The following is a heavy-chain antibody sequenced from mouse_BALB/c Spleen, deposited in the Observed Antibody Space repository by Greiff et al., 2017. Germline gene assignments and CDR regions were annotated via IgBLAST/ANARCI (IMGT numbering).Heavy chain of an antibody. CDR1: GFTFSDAW. J-gene: IGHJ3*01. V-gene: IGHV6-6*01. CDR2: IRSKANNHAT. Sequence: DVKLVESGGGLVQPGGSMKLSCAASGFTFSDAWMDWVRQSPAKGLEWVAEIRSKANNHATYYAVSVKGRFTISRDYSKSSVYLQMISLSAVDTDIYDCTRVYYDYDGWFAYWGQGTLVTVSA. CDR3: TRVYYDYDGWFAY. D-gene: IGHD2-4*01.